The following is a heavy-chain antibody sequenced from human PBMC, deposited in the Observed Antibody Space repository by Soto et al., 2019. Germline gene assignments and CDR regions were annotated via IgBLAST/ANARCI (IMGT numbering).Heavy chain of an antibody. D-gene: IGHD3-22*01. V-gene: IGHV4-31*03. J-gene: IGHJ4*02. CDR1: GGSISSGGYY. CDR2: IYYSGST. CDR3: ARNDYDSSGYFDY. Sequence: SETLSLTCTVSGGSISSGGYYWSWIRQHPGKGLEWIGYIYYSGSTYYNPSLKSRVTISVDTSKNQFSLKLSSVTAADTAVYYCARNDYDSSGYFDYWGQGTLVTVYS.